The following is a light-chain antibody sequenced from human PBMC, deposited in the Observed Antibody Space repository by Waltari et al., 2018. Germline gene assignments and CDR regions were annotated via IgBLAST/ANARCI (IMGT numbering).Light chain of an antibody. Sequence: EIVLTQSPATLSLSPGERATLSCRARQSVSSYLACYQQKPGQAPRLLIYEASNRATGIPARFSGSGSGTDFTLTISSLEPEDFAVYYCQQRSNWPPITFGQGTRLEIK. J-gene: IGKJ5*01. CDR1: QSVSSY. V-gene: IGKV3-11*01. CDR3: QQRSNWPPIT. CDR2: EAS.